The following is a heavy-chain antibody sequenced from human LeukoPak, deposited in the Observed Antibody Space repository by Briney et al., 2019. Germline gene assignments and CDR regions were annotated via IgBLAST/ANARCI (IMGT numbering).Heavy chain of an antibody. V-gene: IGHV4-61*01. Sequence: SETLSLTCTVSGYSISSGYYWSWIRQPPGKGLEWIGYIYYSGSTNYNPSLKSRVTISVDTSKNQFSLKLSSVTAADTAVYYCAVRYDSSGADAFDIWGQGTMVTVSS. CDR3: AVRYDSSGADAFDI. D-gene: IGHD3-22*01. J-gene: IGHJ3*02. CDR1: GYSISSGYY. CDR2: IYYSGST.